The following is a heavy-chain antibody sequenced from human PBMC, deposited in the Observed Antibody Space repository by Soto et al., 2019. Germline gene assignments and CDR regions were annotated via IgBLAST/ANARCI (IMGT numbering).Heavy chain of an antibody. CDR3: ARQRTSVMTQAYFDV. Sequence: SETLSLTCTVTGDSIRSRSYYWGWLRQPPGKGLEWIGSIYYSGSTYNNPSLRSRVSMSIDTSKDQFSQKLKSVTAAVTALYFCARQRTSVMTQAYFDVWGPGSLVTVPQ. CDR1: GDSIRSRSYY. D-gene: IGHD3-22*01. V-gene: IGHV4-39*01. J-gene: IGHJ4*02. CDR2: IYYSGST.